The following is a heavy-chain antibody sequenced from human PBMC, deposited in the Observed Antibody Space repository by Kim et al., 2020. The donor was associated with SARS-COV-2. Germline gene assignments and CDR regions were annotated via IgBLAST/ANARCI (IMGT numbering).Heavy chain of an antibody. Sequence: SETLSLTCTVSGGSISSYYWSWIRQLPGKGLEWIGYIYYSGSTTYNPSLKSRATMSVDTSKNQFSLNLSSVTAADTAIYFCARADGWYYGMDVWGEGTTGTVSS. V-gene: IGHV4-59*01. CDR1: GGSISSYY. CDR3: ARADGWYYGMDV. D-gene: IGHD2-2*03. CDR2: IYYSGST. J-gene: IGHJ6*04.